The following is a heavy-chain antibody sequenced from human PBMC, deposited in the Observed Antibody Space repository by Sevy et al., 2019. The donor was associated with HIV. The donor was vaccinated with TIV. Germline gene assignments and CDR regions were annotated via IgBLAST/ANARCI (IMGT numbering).Heavy chain of an antibody. Sequence: GGSLRLSCAASGFTFSNYGMHWVRQAPGKGLEWVAVMWNDGSNKYYADSVKGRFTSFRDNSKNTLYLQMNSLRVEDTALYFCARGGDFNDRSAKRDFDYWGQGTLVTVSS. CDR2: MWNDGSNK. CDR1: GFTFSNYG. CDR3: ARGGDFNDRSAKRDFDY. D-gene: IGHD3-22*01. J-gene: IGHJ4*02. V-gene: IGHV3-33*01.